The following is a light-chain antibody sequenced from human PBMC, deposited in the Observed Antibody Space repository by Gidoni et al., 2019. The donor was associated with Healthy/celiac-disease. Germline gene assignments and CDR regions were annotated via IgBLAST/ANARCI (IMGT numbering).Light chain of an antibody. CDR2: DAS. V-gene: IGKV3-11*01. CDR1: QSVRSY. J-gene: IGKJ1*01. CDR3: QRRSNWPPT. Sequence: IVFTQSPATLSLFPGERATPSCRARQSVRSYLAWYQQKPGQAPRLLIYDASNRATGIPARFSGSGSGTGFTLTISSLEPEDFAVYYCQRRSNWPPTFGQGTKVEIK.